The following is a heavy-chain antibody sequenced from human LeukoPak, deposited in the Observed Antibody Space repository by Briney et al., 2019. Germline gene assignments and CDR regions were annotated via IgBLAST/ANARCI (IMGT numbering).Heavy chain of an antibody. Sequence: SETLSLTCAVYGGSFSGYYWSWIRQPPGKGLEWIGEINHSGSTNYNPSLKSRVTISVDTSKNQFSLKLSSVTAADTAVYYCAREKPRNDYYDYWGQGTLVTVFS. J-gene: IGHJ4*02. V-gene: IGHV4-34*01. CDR2: INHSGST. CDR1: GGSFSGYY. CDR3: AREKPRNDYYDY.